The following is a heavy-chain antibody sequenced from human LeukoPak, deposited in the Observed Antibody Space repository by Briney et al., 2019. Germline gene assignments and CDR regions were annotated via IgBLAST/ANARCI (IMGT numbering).Heavy chain of an antibody. CDR3: ARADGDQLLLEPYYGMDV. CDR1: GGSISSGGYY. J-gene: IGHJ6*02. CDR2: IYYSGST. V-gene: IGHV4-31*03. Sequence: SETLSLTCTVSGGSISSGGYYWSWIRQHPGKGLEWIGYIYYSGSTYYNPSLKSRVAISVDTSRNQFSLKLSSVTAADTAVYYCARADGDQLLLEPYYGMDVWGQGTTVTISS. D-gene: IGHD2-15*01.